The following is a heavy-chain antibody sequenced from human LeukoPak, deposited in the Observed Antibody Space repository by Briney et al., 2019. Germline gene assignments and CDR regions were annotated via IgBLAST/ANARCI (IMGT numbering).Heavy chain of an antibody. CDR3: ARLRFLEWLFPWFDP. Sequence: PSETLSLTCRVSRVSISGHYWSCIRQPPGKGREWIGNIYSSGNTNYNPSLKSRVTISVDTSKNQFSLKLSSVTAADTAVYYCARLRFLEWLFPWFDPWGQETLVTVSS. J-gene: IGHJ5*02. D-gene: IGHD3-3*01. CDR1: RVSISGHY. CDR2: IYSSGNT. V-gene: IGHV4-59*08.